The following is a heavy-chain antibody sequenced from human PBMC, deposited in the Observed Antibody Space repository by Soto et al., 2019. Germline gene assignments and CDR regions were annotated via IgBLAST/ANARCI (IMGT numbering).Heavy chain of an antibody. CDR3: ARDRGYDAHDYYYNAMDV. D-gene: IGHD2-15*01. CDR1: GFTFRTYT. J-gene: IGHJ6*02. V-gene: IGHV3-21*01. Sequence: GGSLRRSWISSGFTFRTYTMNWVRQAPGKGLEWVSGIRGFSPYTFYAESVKGRFTISRDNAKNSLYLQMNSLRAEDTAVYYCARDRGYDAHDYYYNAMDVWGQGTTVTVSS. CDR2: IRGFSPYT.